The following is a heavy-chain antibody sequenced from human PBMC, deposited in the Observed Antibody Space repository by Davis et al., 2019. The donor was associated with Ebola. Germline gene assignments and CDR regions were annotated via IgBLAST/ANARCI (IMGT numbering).Heavy chain of an antibody. CDR3: ARHGLRGYKVLGMDV. Sequence: SETLSLTCAVSGGSISSSNYHWGWIRQPPGKGLEWIGSIYYSGNTYYNPSLKSRVTVSVDTPKNQFSLKLSSVTAADTAVYYCARHGLRGYKVLGMDVWGQGTTVIVSS. CDR1: GGSISSSNYH. D-gene: IGHD5-12*01. CDR2: IYYSGNT. V-gene: IGHV4-39*01. J-gene: IGHJ6*02.